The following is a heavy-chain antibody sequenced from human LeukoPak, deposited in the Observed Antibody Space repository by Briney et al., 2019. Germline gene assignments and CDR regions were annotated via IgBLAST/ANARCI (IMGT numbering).Heavy chain of an antibody. J-gene: IGHJ3*02. D-gene: IGHD3-22*01. V-gene: IGHV3-21*01. CDR3: ARDSSPYDSSGYRTTLDAFDI. CDR1: GFTFSSYS. CDR2: ISSSSSYI. Sequence: GGSLRLSCAASGFTFSSYSMNWVRQAPGKGLEWVSSISSSSSYIYYADSVKGRFTISRDNVKNSLYLQMNSLRAEDTAVYYCARDSSPYDSSGYRTTLDAFDIWGQGTMVTVSS.